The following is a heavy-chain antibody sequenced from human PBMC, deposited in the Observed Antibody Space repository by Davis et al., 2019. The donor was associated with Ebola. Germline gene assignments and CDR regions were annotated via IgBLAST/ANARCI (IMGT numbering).Heavy chain of an antibody. D-gene: IGHD3-16*01. CDR1: GGTFSSYA. J-gene: IGHJ5*02. CDR3: AREHDFGVANWFDP. CDR2: IIPIFVTA. Sequence: SVKVSCNASGGTFSSYAISWVRQAPGQGLEWMGGIIPIFVTANYAQKFQGRVTITADESTSTAYMELSSLRSEDTAVYYCAREHDFGVANWFDPWGQGTLVTVSS. V-gene: IGHV1-69*13.